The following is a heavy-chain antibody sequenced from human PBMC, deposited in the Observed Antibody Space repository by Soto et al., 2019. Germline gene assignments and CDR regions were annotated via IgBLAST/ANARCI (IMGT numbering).Heavy chain of an antibody. D-gene: IGHD2-15*01. CDR1: GYTFTSYA. J-gene: IGHJ6*01. CDR2: INAGNGNT. Sequence: QVQLVQSGAEEKKPGASVKVSCKASGYTFTSYAMHWVRQAPGQRLEWMGWINAGNGNTKYSQKFQGRVTITRDTSASTAYMELSSLRSEDTAVYYCARVDCSGGSCYNDYYYYGMDVW. CDR3: ARVDCSGGSCYNDYYYYGMDV. V-gene: IGHV1-3*05.